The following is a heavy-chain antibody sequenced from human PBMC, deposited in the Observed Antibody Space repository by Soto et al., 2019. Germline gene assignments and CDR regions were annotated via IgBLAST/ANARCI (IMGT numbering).Heavy chain of an antibody. V-gene: IGHV1-69*06. CDR3: ARTPVLRYLAAFDI. CDR2: IIPIFGTA. Sequence: SVKVSCKASGGTFSSYAISWVRQAPGQGLEWMGGIIPIFGTANYAQKFQGRVTITADKSTSTAYMELSSLRSEDTAVYYCARTPVLRYLAAFDIWGQGTMVTVSS. D-gene: IGHD3-9*01. CDR1: GGTFSSYA. J-gene: IGHJ3*02.